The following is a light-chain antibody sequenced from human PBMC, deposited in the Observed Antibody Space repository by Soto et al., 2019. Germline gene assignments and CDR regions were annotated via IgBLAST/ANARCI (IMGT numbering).Light chain of an antibody. Sequence: EIVMTQSPATLSVSPGERATLSCRASQSVSSNLAWYQQKPGQAPRLLIYDVSNRATGIPARFSGSGSGTDFTLTISSLEPEDFAVYYCQQRSNWPRTFGQGTKVEIK. CDR2: DVS. CDR1: QSVSSN. CDR3: QQRSNWPRT. V-gene: IGKV3-11*01. J-gene: IGKJ1*01.